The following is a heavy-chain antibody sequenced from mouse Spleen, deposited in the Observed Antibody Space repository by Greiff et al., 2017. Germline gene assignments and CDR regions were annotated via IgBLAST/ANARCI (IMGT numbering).Heavy chain of an antibody. V-gene: IGHV1-53*01. CDR1: GYTFSTYW. J-gene: IGHJ2*01. Sequence: QVQLQQPGTELVKPGASVKLSCKASGYTFSTYWMDWVKQRPGQGLEWIGNINPSDGGSIYNEKFKSKATLTVDKSSSTAYMQLSSLTSEDTAVYYCARDDGYYYYWGQGTTLTVSS. CDR3: ARDDGYYYY. CDR2: INPSDGGS. D-gene: IGHD2-3*01.